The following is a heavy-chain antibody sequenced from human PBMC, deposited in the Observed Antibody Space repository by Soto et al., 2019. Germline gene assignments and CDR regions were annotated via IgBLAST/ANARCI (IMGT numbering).Heavy chain of an antibody. J-gene: IGHJ2*01. CDR3: AKHIEGAGNWYFDL. D-gene: IGHD2-21*01. CDR2: INGRGSPT. V-gene: IGHV3-23*01. CDR1: GFTFSIYV. Sequence: EVQLLESGGGLVQPGGSLGLSCVASGFTFSIYVMSWVRQVPGKGPEWVSVINGRGSPTFYADSVKGRFTISRDNSKNTLYLQMNSLRAEDTAIYYCAKHIEGAGNWYFDLWGRGTLVAVSS.